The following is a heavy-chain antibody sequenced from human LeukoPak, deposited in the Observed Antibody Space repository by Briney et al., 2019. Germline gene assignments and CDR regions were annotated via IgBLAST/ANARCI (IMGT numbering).Heavy chain of an antibody. CDR2: IYHSGST. D-gene: IGHD5-12*01. V-gene: IGHV4-59*12. Sequence: PSETLSLTCTVSGGSISSYYWSWIRQPPGKGLEWIGYIYHSGSTYYNPSLKSRVTISVDRSKNQFSLKLSSVTAADTAVYYCARWGGYPGYWGQGTLVTVSS. CDR1: GGSISSYY. J-gene: IGHJ4*02. CDR3: ARWGGYPGY.